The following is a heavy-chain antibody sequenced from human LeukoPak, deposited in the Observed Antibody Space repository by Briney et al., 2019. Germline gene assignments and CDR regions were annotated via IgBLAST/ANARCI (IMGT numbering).Heavy chain of an antibody. CDR2: ISGSGGST. CDR3: AKDLRFLEWLLYTPFEY. Sequence: PGGSLRLSCAASGFTFSSYAMSWVRQAPGKGLEWVSAISGSGGSTYYADSVKGRFTISRDNSKTTLYLQMNSLRAEDTYVYYCAKDLRFLEWLLYTPFEYWGQGTLVTVSS. CDR1: GFTFSSYA. V-gene: IGHV3-23*01. D-gene: IGHD3-3*01. J-gene: IGHJ4*02.